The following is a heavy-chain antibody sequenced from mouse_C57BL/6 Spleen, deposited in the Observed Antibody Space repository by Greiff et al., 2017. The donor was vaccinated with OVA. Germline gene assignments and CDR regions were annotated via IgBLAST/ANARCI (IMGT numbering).Heavy chain of an antibody. D-gene: IGHD3-2*02. CDR1: GYTFTSYW. CDR2: IDPSDSYT. V-gene: IGHV1-69*01. Sequence: QVQLKQPGAELVMPGASVKLSCKASGYTFTSYWMHWVKQRPGQGLEWIGEIDPSDSYTNYNQKFKGKSTLTVDKSSSTAYMQLSSLTSEDSAVYYCARLTQATYYAMDYWGQGTSVTVSS. J-gene: IGHJ4*01. CDR3: ARLTQATYYAMDY.